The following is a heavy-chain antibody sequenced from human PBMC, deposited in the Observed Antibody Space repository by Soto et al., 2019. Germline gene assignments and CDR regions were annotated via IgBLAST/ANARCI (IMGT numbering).Heavy chain of an antibody. Sequence: QVQLVESGGGVVQPGRSLTLSCAASGFTFSSYGIHWVRQAPGKGLEWVAVIWYDGRNKYYADSVKGRFTISRDNSKNTLYLQMNRLRAEDTAVYYCARDLFWFGDLKGVFDIWGLGTMVSVSS. CDR3: ARDLFWFGDLKGVFDI. CDR1: GFTFSSYG. CDR2: IWYDGRNK. D-gene: IGHD3-10*01. V-gene: IGHV3-33*01. J-gene: IGHJ3*02.